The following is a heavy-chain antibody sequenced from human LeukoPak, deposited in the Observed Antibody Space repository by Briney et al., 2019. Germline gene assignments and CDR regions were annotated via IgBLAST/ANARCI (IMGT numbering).Heavy chain of an antibody. CDR1: GGSISSSSYY. Sequence: SETLSLTCTVSGGSISSSSYYWGWIRQPPGNGLEWIGSIYYSGSTYYNPSLKSRVTISVDTSKNQFSLKLSSVTAADTAVYYCARQKSGGSCYSDYWGQGTLVTVSS. V-gene: IGHV4-39*01. D-gene: IGHD2-15*01. CDR2: IYYSGST. CDR3: ARQKSGGSCYSDY. J-gene: IGHJ4*02.